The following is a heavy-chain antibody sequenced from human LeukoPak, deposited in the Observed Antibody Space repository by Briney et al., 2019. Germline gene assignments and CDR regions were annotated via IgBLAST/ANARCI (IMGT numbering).Heavy chain of an antibody. CDR1: GYSFTSYW. V-gene: IGHV5-51*01. Sequence: GESLKISCKASGYSFTSYWIGWVRQMPGKSLEWMGLIFLRDSDTTYSPSFQVHVTIAVYKSISTAYLQWSSLKASDTAMYYCARGSSNWYFDYWGQGTLVTVSS. CDR3: ARGSSNWYFDY. D-gene: IGHD6-13*01. J-gene: IGHJ4*02. CDR2: IFLRDSDT.